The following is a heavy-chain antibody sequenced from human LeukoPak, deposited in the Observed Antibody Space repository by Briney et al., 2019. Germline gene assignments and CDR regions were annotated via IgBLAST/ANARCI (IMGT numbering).Heavy chain of an antibody. J-gene: IGHJ4*02. CDR1: GFTFSSYA. CDR3: ASTLESSGWSYFDY. D-gene: IGHD6-19*01. Sequence: GGSLRLSCAASGFTFSSYAMSWVRQAPGKGLEWVAVISSDGRNKYYVDSVQGRFTISRDNSKNTLYLQMNSLRAGDTAVYYCASTLESSGWSYFDYWGQGTLVTVSS. V-gene: IGHV3-30*04. CDR2: ISSDGRNK.